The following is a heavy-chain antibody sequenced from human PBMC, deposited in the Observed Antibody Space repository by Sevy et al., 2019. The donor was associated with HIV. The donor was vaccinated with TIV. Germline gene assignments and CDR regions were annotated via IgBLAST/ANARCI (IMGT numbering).Heavy chain of an antibody. CDR2: ISYDGINK. D-gene: IGHD1-26*01. CDR1: GFSFSNYA. Sequence: GGSLRLSCAASGFSFSNYAMHWVRQSPGKGLEWVAMISYDGINKDYADSVKGRFTLSRDNSTNTLFLQMNSLRAEDTALYYCARDLPHLLPWELSRGSDYWGQGTLVTVSS. J-gene: IGHJ4*02. V-gene: IGHV3-30*04. CDR3: ARDLPHLLPWELSRGSDY.